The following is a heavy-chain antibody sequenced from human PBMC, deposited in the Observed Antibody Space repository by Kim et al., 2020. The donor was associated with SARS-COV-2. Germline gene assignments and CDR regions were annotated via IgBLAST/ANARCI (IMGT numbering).Heavy chain of an antibody. CDR1: GYTFTSYA. V-gene: IGHV1-3*04. D-gene: IGHD6-19*01. CDR2: INTDNGNT. Sequence: ASVKVSCKASGYTFTSYAMHWVRQAPGQRLEWMGWINTDNGNTKYSQKFQGRVTITRDTSASTSYMQLSSLRSEDTAVYYCARDLIGSGWYISWGQGTLVTVSS. J-gene: IGHJ4*02. CDR3: ARDLIGSGWYIS.